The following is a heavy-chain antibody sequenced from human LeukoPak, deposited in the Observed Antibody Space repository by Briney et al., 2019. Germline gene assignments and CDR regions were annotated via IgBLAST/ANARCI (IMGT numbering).Heavy chain of an antibody. CDR1: GYTLTELS. V-gene: IGHV1-24*01. CDR2: FDPEDGET. Sequence: ASVKVSCKVSGYTLTELSMHWVRQAPGKGLEWMGGFDPEDGETIYAQKFQGRVTMTEDTSTDTAYMELSSLRSEDTAVYYCATGFRYYDILTGYYLWFDPWGQGTLVTVSS. CDR3: ATGFRYYDILTGYYLWFDP. D-gene: IGHD3-9*01. J-gene: IGHJ5*02.